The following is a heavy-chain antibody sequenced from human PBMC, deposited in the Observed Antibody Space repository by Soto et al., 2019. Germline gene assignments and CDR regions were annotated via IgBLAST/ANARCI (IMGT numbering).Heavy chain of an antibody. CDR2: FDPEDGET. CDR1: GYTLTELS. J-gene: IGHJ4*02. CDR3: ATAPSGSYVAPFDY. D-gene: IGHD1-26*01. Sequence: ASVKASCKVSGYTLTELSIHWVRQAPGKGLEWMGGFDPEDGETIYAQKFQGRVTMTEDTSTDTAYMELSSLRSEDTAVYYCATAPSGSYVAPFDYWGQGTLVTVS. V-gene: IGHV1-24*01.